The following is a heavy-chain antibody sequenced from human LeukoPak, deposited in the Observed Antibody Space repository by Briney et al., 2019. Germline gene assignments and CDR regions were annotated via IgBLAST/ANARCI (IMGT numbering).Heavy chain of an antibody. D-gene: IGHD3-3*01. J-gene: IGHJ4*02. Sequence: GGSLRLSCAASGFTFSSYWMSWVRQAPGKGLEWVANIKQDGSEKYYVDSVKGRFTISRDNAKNSLYLQMNSQRAEDTAVYYCARGDLTIFGVVISSAFDYWGQGTLVTVSS. CDR2: IKQDGSEK. CDR3: ARGDLTIFGVVISSAFDY. V-gene: IGHV3-7*01. CDR1: GFTFSSYW.